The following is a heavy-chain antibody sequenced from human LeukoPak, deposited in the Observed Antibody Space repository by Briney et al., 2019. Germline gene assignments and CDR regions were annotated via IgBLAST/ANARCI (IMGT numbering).Heavy chain of an antibody. CDR3: ARLGGAYVGHFDY. D-gene: IGHD3-16*01. J-gene: IGHJ4*02. V-gene: IGHV4-34*01. CDR1: GGSFSGYY. Sequence: SETLSLICAVYGGSFSGYYWSWIRQPPGKGLEWIGEINHSGSTNYNPSLKSRVTISVDMSENQFSLNLSSVTAADTAVYYCARLGGAYVGHFDYWGQGTLVTVSS. CDR2: INHSGST.